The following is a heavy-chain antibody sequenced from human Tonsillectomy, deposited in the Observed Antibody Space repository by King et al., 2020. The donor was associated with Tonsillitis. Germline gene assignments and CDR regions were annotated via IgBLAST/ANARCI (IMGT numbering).Heavy chain of an antibody. CDR1: GYTFTGYY. CDR2: INPNSGGT. Sequence: QLVQSGAEVKKPGASVKVSCKASGYTFTGYYMHWVRQAPGQGLEWMGWINPNSGGTNYAQKFQGRVTMTRDTSISTAYMELSRLRSDDTAVYYCARDFQQVGFLRGWSAPAIYYWGQGTLVTVSS. D-gene: IGHD6-19*01. V-gene: IGHV1-2*02. CDR3: ARDFQQVGFLRGWSAPAIYY. J-gene: IGHJ4*02.